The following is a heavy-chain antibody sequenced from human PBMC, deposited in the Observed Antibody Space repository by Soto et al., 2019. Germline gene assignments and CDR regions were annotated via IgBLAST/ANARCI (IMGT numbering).Heavy chain of an antibody. CDR1: GYTFSNYW. CDR2: IYPGDSDT. V-gene: IGHV5-51*01. D-gene: IGHD2-2*01. J-gene: IGHJ6*02. CDR3: ARHGTSSDQLYSAMDV. Sequence: PGESLKISCKGSGYTFSNYWIGWVRQMPGKGLEWMGIIYPGDSDTRYSTSFQGQVTISADKSISTAYLQWDSLKASDTAMYYCARHGTSSDQLYSAMDVWGQGTTVTVSS.